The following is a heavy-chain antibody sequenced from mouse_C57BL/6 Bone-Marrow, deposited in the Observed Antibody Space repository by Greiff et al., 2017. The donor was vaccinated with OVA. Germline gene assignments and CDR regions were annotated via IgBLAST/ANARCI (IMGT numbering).Heavy chain of an antibody. CDR3: ARGGYYGKDY. CDR1: GYTFTDYY. Sequence: VQLQQSGPELVKPGASVKISCKASGYTFTDYYMNWVKQSHGKSLEWIGDINPNNGGTSYNQKFKGKATLTVDKSSSTAYMELRSLTSEDSAVYYCARGGYYGKDYWGQGTTLTVSS. J-gene: IGHJ2*01. D-gene: IGHD1-1*01. V-gene: IGHV1-26*01. CDR2: INPNNGGT.